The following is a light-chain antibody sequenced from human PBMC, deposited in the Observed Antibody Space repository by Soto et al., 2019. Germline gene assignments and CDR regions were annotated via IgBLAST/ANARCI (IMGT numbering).Light chain of an antibody. CDR2: LAS. Sequence: DIQLTQSPSSLSASVGDRVTITCRASQGIRNYLAWYQQKPGKAPNLLIYLASTLQSGVPSRFSGSGSGTDLSLTIRRLQPEDVATYYCKYLNSFPLTFGGGTKVELK. J-gene: IGKJ4*01. V-gene: IGKV1-9*01. CDR1: QGIRNY. CDR3: KYLNSFPLT.